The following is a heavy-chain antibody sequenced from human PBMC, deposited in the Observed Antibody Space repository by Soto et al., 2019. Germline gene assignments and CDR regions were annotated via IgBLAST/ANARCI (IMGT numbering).Heavy chain of an antibody. Sequence: QVQLVESEGGVVQPGRSLRLSCAASGFTISNYIMHWVRQAPSKGLEWVAMILHDGNNKYYADSVKGRFTISRDNSKNTLYLQMNSLRTEDTAMYYCARDDEDGSYCDLGYWGQGTLVTVSS. CDR2: ILHDGNNK. V-gene: IGHV3-30-3*01. CDR3: ARDDEDGSYCDLGY. D-gene: IGHD3-10*01. J-gene: IGHJ4*02. CDR1: GFTISNYI.